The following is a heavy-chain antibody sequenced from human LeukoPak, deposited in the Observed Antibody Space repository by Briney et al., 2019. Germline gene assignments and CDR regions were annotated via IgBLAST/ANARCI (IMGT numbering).Heavy chain of an antibody. D-gene: IGHD6-13*01. Sequence: GGSLRLSCAASGFTFSSYWMHWVRQAPGKGLVWVSRINTDGSSTSYADSVKGRFTISRDNAKNTLYLQMNSLRAEDTAVYYCARESVPIAAAGTGGFDPWGQGTLVTVSS. CDR1: GFTFSSYW. CDR3: ARESVPIAAAGTGGFDP. V-gene: IGHV3-74*01. CDR2: INTDGSST. J-gene: IGHJ5*02.